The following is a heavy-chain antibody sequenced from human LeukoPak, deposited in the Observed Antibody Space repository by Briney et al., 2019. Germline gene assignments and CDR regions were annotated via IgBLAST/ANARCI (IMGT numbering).Heavy chain of an antibody. CDR2: MNPNSGNT. J-gene: IGHJ4*02. CDR3: ARGSVATIDY. Sequence: ASVKVSCKASGYRFTGYNIDWVRQAPGQRPEWMGWMNPNSGNTGYAQKFQGRVTMTRNTSISTAYMELSSLRSEDTAVYYCARGSVATIDYWGQGTLVTVFS. CDR1: GYRFTGYN. D-gene: IGHD5-12*01. V-gene: IGHV1-8*02.